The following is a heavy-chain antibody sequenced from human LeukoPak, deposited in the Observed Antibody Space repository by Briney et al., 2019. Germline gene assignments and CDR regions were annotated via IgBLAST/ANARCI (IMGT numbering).Heavy chain of an antibody. Sequence: GRSLRLSCAASGFTFSSYAMHWVRQAPGKGLGWVAVISYDGSNKYYADSVKGRFTISRDNSKNTLYLQMNSLRGEDTGVYYCARDFIVGATEDIFDYGGQGTLVTVSS. CDR2: ISYDGSNK. D-gene: IGHD1-26*01. CDR3: ARDFIVGATEDIFDY. CDR1: GFTFSSYA. J-gene: IGHJ4*02. V-gene: IGHV3-30-3*01.